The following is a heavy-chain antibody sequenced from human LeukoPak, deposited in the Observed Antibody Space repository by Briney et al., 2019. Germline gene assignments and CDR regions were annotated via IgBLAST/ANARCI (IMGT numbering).Heavy chain of an antibody. V-gene: IGHV3-48*01. CDR1: GFTFSSYS. D-gene: IGHD1-26*01. CDR2: ISSSINTI. CDR3: ARVRGSYYLDY. Sequence: GGSLRLSCAASGFTFSSYSMNWVRQAPGKGLEWVSYISSSINTIYYTDSVKGRFTISRDNAKNSLYLQMNSLRAEDTAVYYCARVRGSYYLDYWGQGTLVTVSS. J-gene: IGHJ4*02.